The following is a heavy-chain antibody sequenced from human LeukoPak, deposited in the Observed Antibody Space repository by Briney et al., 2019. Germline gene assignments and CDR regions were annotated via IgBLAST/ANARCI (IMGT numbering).Heavy chain of an antibody. CDR3: ARNNWGIDY. D-gene: IGHD7-27*01. Sequence: GGSLRLSCAASGFTFSSYEMNWVRQVPGGGLAWVSRIDYDGTTMVYADSVRGRFTISRDNVKNMLYLQMNSLREDDTAVYYCARNNWGIDYWGQGTMVTVSS. V-gene: IGHV3-74*01. J-gene: IGHJ4*02. CDR1: GFTFSSYE. CDR2: IDYDGTTM.